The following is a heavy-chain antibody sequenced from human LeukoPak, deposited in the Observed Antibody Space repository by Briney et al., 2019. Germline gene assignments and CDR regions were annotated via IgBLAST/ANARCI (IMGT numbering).Heavy chain of an antibody. Sequence: ASVKVSCKASGYTFTSYGISWVRQAPGQGLEWMGWISAYNGNTNYAQKLQGRVTMTTDTSTSTAYMELRSLRSDDTAVYYCARDDRYGSSSPYGYWGQGTLVTVSS. CDR3: ARDDRYGSSSPYGY. V-gene: IGHV1-18*01. CDR2: ISAYNGNT. CDR1: GYTFTSYG. D-gene: IGHD6-6*01. J-gene: IGHJ4*02.